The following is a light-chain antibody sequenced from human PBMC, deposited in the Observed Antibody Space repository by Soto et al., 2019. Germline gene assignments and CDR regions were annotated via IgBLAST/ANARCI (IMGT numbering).Light chain of an antibody. J-gene: IGKJ3*01. V-gene: IGKV4-1*01. Sequence: DMVMTQSPDSLAVSLGERATINCKSSQSVFYSSNNKNYLAWYQQKPGQPPKLLIYWASTRESGVPDRFRGSGSGTDFTLTISSLQAEDVAVYYCQQYYSLPLTFGPGTKVEIK. CDR3: QQYYSLPLT. CDR1: QSVFYSSNNKNY. CDR2: WAS.